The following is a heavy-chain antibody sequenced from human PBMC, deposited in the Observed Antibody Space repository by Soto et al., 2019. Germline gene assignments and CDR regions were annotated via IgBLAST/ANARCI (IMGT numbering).Heavy chain of an antibody. D-gene: IGHD5-12*01. CDR1: GYTFTGHY. CDR2: IGPASGAT. J-gene: IGHJ4*02. CDR3: GRGRSGQIVVFY. Sequence: ASVKVSCKASGYTFTGHYIHWVRQAPEQGPEWMGEIGPASGATRYAQKFQGRVTMTMDMSITTVYMELSNLSPGDTAVYYCGRGRSGQIVVFYWAQGTPVTVSS. V-gene: IGHV1-2*02.